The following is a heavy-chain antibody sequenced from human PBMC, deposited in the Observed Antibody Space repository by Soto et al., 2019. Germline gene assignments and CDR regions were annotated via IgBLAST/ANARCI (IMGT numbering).Heavy chain of an antibody. Sequence: QVQLVQSGAEVKKPGSSVKVSCKASGGTFSSYTISWVRQAPGQGLEWMGRIIPIIGIANYAQKFQGRVKXXAXKSXSTAYMELSSLRSEDTAVYYCARNQYSSSWYGMDVWGQGTTVTVSS. CDR3: ARNQYSSSWYGMDV. J-gene: IGHJ6*02. CDR2: IIPIIGIA. V-gene: IGHV1-69*02. CDR1: GGTFSSYT. D-gene: IGHD6-13*01.